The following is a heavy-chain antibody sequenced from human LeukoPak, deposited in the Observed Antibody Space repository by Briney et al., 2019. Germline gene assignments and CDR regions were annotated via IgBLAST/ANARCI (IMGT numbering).Heavy chain of an antibody. V-gene: IGHV3-21*01. Sequence: PGGSLRLSCAASGFTFSSYSMNWVRQAPGKGLEWVSSISSSSSYIYYADSVKGRFTISRDNAKNSLYLQMNSLRAEDTAVYYCARERGYCSGGSCYSGFDYWGQGTLVTVSS. D-gene: IGHD2-15*01. J-gene: IGHJ4*02. CDR1: GFTFSSYS. CDR2: ISSSSSYI. CDR3: ARERGYCSGGSCYSGFDY.